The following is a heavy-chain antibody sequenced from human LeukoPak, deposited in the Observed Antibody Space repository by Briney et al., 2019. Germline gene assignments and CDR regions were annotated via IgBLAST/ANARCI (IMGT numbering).Heavy chain of an antibody. CDR3: ARLGGGSYGKYYFDS. J-gene: IGHJ4*02. CDR1: GFTFSSYP. V-gene: IGHV3-21*01. CDR2: LTGGSDYI. Sequence: PGSSLRLSCAASGFTFSSYPMEWVRQATGKGLEWLSSLTGGSDYIYYADSVKGRFTISRDNAKSSLYLQMNSLRAEDTAVYYCARLGGGSYGKYYFDSWGRGTLVTVSS. D-gene: IGHD1-26*01.